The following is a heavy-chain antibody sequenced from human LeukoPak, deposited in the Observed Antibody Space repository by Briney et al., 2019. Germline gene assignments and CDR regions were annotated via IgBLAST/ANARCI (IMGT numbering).Heavy chain of an antibody. D-gene: IGHD6-19*01. V-gene: IGHV3-11*06. CDR2: ISSSSSYT. CDR3: ARAQGSIAVPDY. Sequence: GGSLRLSCAASGFTFSDYYMSWIRQAPGKGLEWVSYISSSSSYTNYADSVKGRFTISRDNAKNSLYLQTNSLRAEDTAVYYCARAQGSIAVPDYWGQGTLVTVSS. J-gene: IGHJ4*02. CDR1: GFTFSDYY.